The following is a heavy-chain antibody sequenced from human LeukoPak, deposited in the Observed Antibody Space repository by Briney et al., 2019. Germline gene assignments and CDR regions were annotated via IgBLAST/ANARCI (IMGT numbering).Heavy chain of an antibody. CDR2: INNDGRST. Sequence: GGSLRLACAASGFTFGTYAMSWVRQAPGKGLVWVSRINNDGRSTSYAGSVKGRFTISRDNAKNTLYLQMNSLRAEDTAVYYCARDNEYCTGGTCRLDYWGQGALVTVSS. D-gene: IGHD2-15*01. J-gene: IGHJ4*02. CDR3: ARDNEYCTGGTCRLDY. CDR1: GFTFGTYA. V-gene: IGHV3-74*01.